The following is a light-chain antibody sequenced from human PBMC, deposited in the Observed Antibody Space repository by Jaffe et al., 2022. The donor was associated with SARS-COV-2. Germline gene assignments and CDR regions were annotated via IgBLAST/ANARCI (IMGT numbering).Light chain of an antibody. CDR3: QQSDTFPPT. V-gene: IGKV1-39*01. CDR2: AAS. Sequence: DIQMTQSPSSLSASVGDRVTITCRTSQSISRLLNWYQQKPGKAPKLLINAASSFQSGVPSRFSGSGSGTDFTLTISSLQPEDFATYYCQQSDTFPPTFGQGTKVEIK. J-gene: IGKJ1*01. CDR1: QSISRL.